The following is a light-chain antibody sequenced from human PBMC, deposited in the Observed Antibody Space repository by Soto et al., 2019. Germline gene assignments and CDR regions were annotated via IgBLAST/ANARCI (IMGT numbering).Light chain of an antibody. CDR3: QQYNSYSET. CDR1: QSIDSW. CDR2: DDS. Sequence: IQMTQSPSTRSASVVERAPVGCGASQSIDSWLAWYKQKPGKAPKLLIYDDSSLESGVPSRFSGSGSGKEFTITISSLQNDDFENYYCQQYNSYSETVGQGTKVDIK. V-gene: IGKV1-5*01. J-gene: IGKJ1*01.